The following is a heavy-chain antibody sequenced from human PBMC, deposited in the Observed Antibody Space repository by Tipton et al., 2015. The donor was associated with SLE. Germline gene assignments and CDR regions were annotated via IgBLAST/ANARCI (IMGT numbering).Heavy chain of an antibody. CDR2: IYHSGST. D-gene: IGHD4-11*01. J-gene: IGHJ2*01. V-gene: IGHV4-38-2*01. CDR3: ARLPHDYSWYFDL. CDR1: GYSISSGYY. Sequence: TLSLTCAVSGYSISSGYYWGWIRQPPGKGLEWIGSIYHSGSTYYNPSLKSRVTISVDTSKNQFSLKLSSVTAADTAVYYCARLPHDYSWYFDLWGRGTLVTVSS.